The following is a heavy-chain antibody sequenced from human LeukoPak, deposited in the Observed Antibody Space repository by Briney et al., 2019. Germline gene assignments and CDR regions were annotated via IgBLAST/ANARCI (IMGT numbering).Heavy chain of an antibody. Sequence: ETLSLTCAVYGGSFSGYYWSWIRQPPGKGLEWIGEINHSGSTNYNPSLKSRVTISVDTSKNQFSLKLSSVTAADTAVYYCAGWYYYGSGSPKFFDYWGQGTLVTVSS. D-gene: IGHD3-10*01. CDR1: GGSFSGYY. J-gene: IGHJ4*02. CDR2: INHSGST. V-gene: IGHV4-34*01. CDR3: AGWYYYGSGSPKFFDY.